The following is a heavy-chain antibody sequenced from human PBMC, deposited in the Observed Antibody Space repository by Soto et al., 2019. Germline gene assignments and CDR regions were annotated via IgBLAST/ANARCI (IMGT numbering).Heavy chain of an antibody. V-gene: IGHV3-9*01. Sequence: EVQLVESGGGLVQPGRSLRLSCAASGFTFDDYAMHWVRQAPGKGLEWVSGISWNSGSIGYADSVKGRFTISRDNAKNSLYLQMNSLRAEDTALYYRAKGITGTTYYYYGMDVWGQGTTVTVSS. CDR3: AKGITGTTYYYYGMDV. CDR1: GFTFDDYA. CDR2: ISWNSGSI. J-gene: IGHJ6*02. D-gene: IGHD1-7*01.